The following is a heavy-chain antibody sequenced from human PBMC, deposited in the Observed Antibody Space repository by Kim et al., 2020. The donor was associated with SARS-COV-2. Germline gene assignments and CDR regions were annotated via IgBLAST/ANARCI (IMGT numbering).Heavy chain of an antibody. CDR1: GFTFSDYW. J-gene: IGHJ4*02. D-gene: IGHD6-19*01. CDR2: IPPDGTYA. CDR3: VRGTSSHPGIDY. V-gene: IGHV3-74*01. Sequence: GGSLRLSCEASGFTFSDYWMHWVRQAPGKGLVWVSRIPPDGTYASYGDSVRGRFTMSRDDAKNTVYLQMDSLRAEDTAVYYCVRGTSSHPGIDYWGQGTLVTVSS.